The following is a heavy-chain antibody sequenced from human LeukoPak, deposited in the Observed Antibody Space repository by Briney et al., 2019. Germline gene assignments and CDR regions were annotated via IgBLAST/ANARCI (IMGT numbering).Heavy chain of an antibody. J-gene: IGHJ4*02. D-gene: IGHD6-13*01. CDR2: INPNSGGT. CDR1: GYTFTGYY. CDR3: ARVIAAAGPLDY. Sequence: ASVKVSCKASGYTFTGYYMHWVRQAPGQGLEWIGWINPNSGGTNYAQKFQGRVTMTRDTSISTAYMELSRLRSDDTAVYYCARVIAAAGPLDYWGQGTLVTVSS. V-gene: IGHV1-2*02.